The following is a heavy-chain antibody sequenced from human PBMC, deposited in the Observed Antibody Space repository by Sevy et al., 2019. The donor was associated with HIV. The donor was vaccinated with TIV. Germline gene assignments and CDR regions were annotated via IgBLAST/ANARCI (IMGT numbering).Heavy chain of an antibody. CDR3: ETYYDTLTGYYDHDAFDI. Sequence: GGSLRLSCAASGFTFSSYAMSWVRQAPGKGLEWVSAISGSGGSTYYADSVKRRFTISRDNSKNTLYLQMNSLRAEDTAVYYCETYYDTLTGYYDHDAFDIWGQGTMVTVSS. CDR1: GFTFSSYA. D-gene: IGHD3-9*01. CDR2: ISGSGGST. J-gene: IGHJ3*02. V-gene: IGHV3-23*01.